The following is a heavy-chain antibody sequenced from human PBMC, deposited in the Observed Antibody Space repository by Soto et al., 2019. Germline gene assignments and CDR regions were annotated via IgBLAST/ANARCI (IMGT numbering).Heavy chain of an antibody. D-gene: IGHD2-21*02. J-gene: IGHJ6*02. Sequence: QVQLQESGPGLVKPSETLSLTCTVSGGSISGYYWSWIRQPPGKGLEWIGYMYNTGSTVYNPSFKGRVTISVDTSKSQCSLRLNSVTAADPAVYYCARDLWGYCGTDCYPLDVWGQGTTVTVSS. V-gene: IGHV4-59*01. CDR2: MYNTGST. CDR1: GGSISGYY. CDR3: ARDLWGYCGTDCYPLDV.